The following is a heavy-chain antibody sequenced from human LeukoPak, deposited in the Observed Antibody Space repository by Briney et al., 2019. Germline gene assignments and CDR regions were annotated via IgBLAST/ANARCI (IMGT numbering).Heavy chain of an antibody. D-gene: IGHD3-3*01. V-gene: IGHV1-18*01. CDR1: GYTFTSYG. Sequence: ASVMVSCKASGYTFTSYGISWVRQAPGQGLEWMGWISAYNGNTNYAQKLQGRVTMTTDTSTSTAYMELRSLRSDDTAVYYCARAEPGDYDFWSGLDYWGQGTLVTVSS. CDR2: ISAYNGNT. CDR3: ARAEPGDYDFWSGLDY. J-gene: IGHJ4*02.